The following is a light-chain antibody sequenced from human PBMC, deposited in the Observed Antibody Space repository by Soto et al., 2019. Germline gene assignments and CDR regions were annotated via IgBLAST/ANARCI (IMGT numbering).Light chain of an antibody. Sequence: EIVLTQSPGILSLSPGEGATVSCRVGQSINSTSLVWYQRKFDQAPRLLLYNTSSRATGIPDRFSGSGSGTDFTLSISIVEPEDVVVYYCQHYGGSFIFGPGTKVDFK. J-gene: IGKJ3*01. CDR3: QHYGGSFI. CDR2: NTS. V-gene: IGKV3-20*01. CDR1: QSINSTS.